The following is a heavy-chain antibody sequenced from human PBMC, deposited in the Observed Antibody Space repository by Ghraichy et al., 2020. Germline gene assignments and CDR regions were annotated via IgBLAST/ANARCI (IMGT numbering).Heavy chain of an antibody. J-gene: IGHJ4*02. D-gene: IGHD3-10*01. V-gene: IGHV3-33*01. CDR3: ARDHCGGFGLDY. Sequence: IWNDGSNKYYADSVKGRFTISRDNSKNTLYLQMNSLRVEDTAGDYCARDHCGGFGLDYWVQGTLVTVS. CDR2: IWNDGSNK.